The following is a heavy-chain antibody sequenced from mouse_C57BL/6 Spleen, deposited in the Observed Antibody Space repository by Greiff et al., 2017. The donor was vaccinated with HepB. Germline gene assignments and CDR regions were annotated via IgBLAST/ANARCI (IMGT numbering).Heavy chain of an antibody. CDR2: INPNNGGT. CDR1: GYTFTDYN. V-gene: IGHV1-22*01. Sequence: EVQGVESGPELVKPGASVKMSCKASGYTFTDYNMHWVKQSHGKSLEWIGYINPNNGGTSYNQKFKGKATLTVNKSSSTAYMELRSLTSEDSAVYYCARGDGYDLYYYAMDYWGQGTSVTVSS. CDR3: ARGDGYDLYYYAMDY. J-gene: IGHJ4*01. D-gene: IGHD2-2*01.